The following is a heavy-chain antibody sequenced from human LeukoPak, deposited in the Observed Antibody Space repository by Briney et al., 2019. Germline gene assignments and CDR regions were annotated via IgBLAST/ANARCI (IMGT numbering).Heavy chain of an antibody. CDR2: INPNSGGT. J-gene: IGHJ5*02. CDR1: GYTFTGYY. Sequence: ASVKVSCKASGYTFTGYYMHWVRQAPGQGLEWVGWINPNSGGTNYAQKFQGRVTMTRDTSISTAYMELSRLRSDDTAVYYCARGPSGANRFDPWGQGTLVTVSS. CDR3: ARGPSGANRFDP. D-gene: IGHD4/OR15-4a*01. V-gene: IGHV1-2*02.